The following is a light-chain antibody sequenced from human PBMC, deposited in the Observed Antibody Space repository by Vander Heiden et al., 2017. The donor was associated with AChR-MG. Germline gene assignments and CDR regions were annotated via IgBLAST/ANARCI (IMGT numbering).Light chain of an antibody. CDR2: AAS. V-gene: IGKV1-9*01. CDR1: QGISSY. CDR3: QQLNSYPIT. Sequence: DIQLTQSPSFLSASVGDRVTITCRASQGISSYLAWYQQKPGKAPNLLIYAASTLQSGVPSRFSGSGSGTEFTRTISSLQPEDIASYYSQQLNSYPITFGQGTRQEIK. J-gene: IGKJ5*01.